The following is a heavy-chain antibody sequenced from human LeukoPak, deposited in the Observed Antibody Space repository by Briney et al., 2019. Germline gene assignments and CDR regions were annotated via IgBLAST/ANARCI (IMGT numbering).Heavy chain of an antibody. CDR2: IYYSGGT. D-gene: IGHD6-13*01. V-gene: IGHV4-59*01. Sequence: PSETLSLTCTVSGGSISSYYWSWIRQPPGKGLEWIGYIYYSGGTNYNPSLKSRVTISVDTSTNQFSLKLSSVTAADTAVYYCARVGYSSSWYWNWFDPWGQGTLVTVSS. CDR1: GGSISSYY. CDR3: ARVGYSSSWYWNWFDP. J-gene: IGHJ5*02.